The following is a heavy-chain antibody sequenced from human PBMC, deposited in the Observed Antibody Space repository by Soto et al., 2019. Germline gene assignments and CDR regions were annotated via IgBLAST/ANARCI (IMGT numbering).Heavy chain of an antibody. CDR1: GGSISSSSYY. CDR2: IYYSGST. Sequence: QLQLQESGPGLVKPSETLSLTCTVSGGSISSSSYYWGWIRQPPGKGLEWIGSIYYSGSTYYNPSLKSRVTISVDTSKSQFSLKLRSVTAAATAVYYFASYGYSSSWYSDYYYYYGMDVWGQGTTVTVSS. V-gene: IGHV4-39*01. J-gene: IGHJ6*02. D-gene: IGHD6-13*01. CDR3: ASYGYSSSWYSDYYYYYGMDV.